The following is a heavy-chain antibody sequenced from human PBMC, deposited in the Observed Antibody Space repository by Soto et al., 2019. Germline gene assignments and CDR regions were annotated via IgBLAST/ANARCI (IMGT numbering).Heavy chain of an antibody. Sequence: GGSLRLSCEASGFTFENHVLTWVRQAPGKGLEWVSSISGSGNSKYYAESVKGRFSTSRDNSGQTLHLQMTSLTVDDTAIYFFATALRREYRDSLKDAFDFWGQGAMVTVSS. CDR3: ATALRREYRDSLKDAFDF. CDR1: GFTFENHV. V-gene: IGHV3-23*01. CDR2: ISGSGNSK. D-gene: IGHD4-17*01. J-gene: IGHJ3*01.